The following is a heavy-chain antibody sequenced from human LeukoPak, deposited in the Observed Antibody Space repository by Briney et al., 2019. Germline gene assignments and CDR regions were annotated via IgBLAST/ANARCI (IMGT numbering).Heavy chain of an antibody. CDR2: IWPNGSNK. D-gene: IGHD6-13*01. CDR3: VGELLTAAGTIGAFDI. J-gene: IGHJ3*02. V-gene: IGHV3-33*01. Sequence: GGSLRLSCAASGFTFSTYGMHWVRQAPGKGLEWVAVIWPNGSNKYHADSVKGRFTISRDNSKSTLFLQMSSLAAEDTAVYYCVGELLTAAGTIGAFDIWGRGTMVAVSS. CDR1: GFTFSTYG.